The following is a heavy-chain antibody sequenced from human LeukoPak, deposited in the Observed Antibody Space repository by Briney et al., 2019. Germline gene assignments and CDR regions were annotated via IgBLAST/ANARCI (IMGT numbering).Heavy chain of an antibody. Sequence: PSEPLSLTCTVSGASISTSYWYWIRQPPGKGLEWIGYIHYSGDVNYNPSLKSRVTISAYTSKNQLSLKLSSVTAADTAVYYCARVGCSGGSCYPDYWGQGTLVTVSS. CDR2: IHYSGDV. CDR3: ARVGCSGGSCYPDY. CDR1: GASISTSY. J-gene: IGHJ4*02. V-gene: IGHV4-59*01. D-gene: IGHD2-15*01.